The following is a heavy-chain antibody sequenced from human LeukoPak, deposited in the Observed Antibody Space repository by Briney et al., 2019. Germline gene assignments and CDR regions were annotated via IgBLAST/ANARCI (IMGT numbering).Heavy chain of an antibody. CDR3: ARRGRRMIGELNMGPGDWFDP. CDR2: ISGNGGRT. V-gene: IGHV3-23*01. Sequence: GGSLRLSCAASGFTFSILDMSWVRQAPGKGLEWVSAISGNGGRTYYADSVKGRFTISRDNSKNTLYLQMNSLRAEDTAVYYCARRGRRMIGELNMGPGDWFDPWGQGTLVTVSS. D-gene: IGHD7-27*01. CDR1: GFTFSILD. J-gene: IGHJ5*02.